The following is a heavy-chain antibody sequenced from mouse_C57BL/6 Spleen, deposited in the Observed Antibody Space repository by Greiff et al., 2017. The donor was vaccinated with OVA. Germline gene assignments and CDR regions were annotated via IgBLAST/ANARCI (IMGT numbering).Heavy chain of an antibody. Sequence: QVHVKQPGAELVMPGASVKLSCKASGYTFTSYWMHWVKQRPGQGLEWIGEIDPSDSYTNYNQKFKGKSTLTVDKSSSTAYMQLSSLTSEDSAVYYCARRGRRYAMDYWGQGTSVTVSS. J-gene: IGHJ4*01. V-gene: IGHV1-69*01. CDR3: ARRGRRYAMDY. CDR1: GYTFTSYW. CDR2: IDPSDSYT.